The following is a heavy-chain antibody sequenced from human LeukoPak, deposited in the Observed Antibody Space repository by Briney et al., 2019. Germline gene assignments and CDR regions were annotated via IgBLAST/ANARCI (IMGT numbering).Heavy chain of an antibody. CDR3: ARGSYSYGPFDY. Sequence: SETPSLTRTVSGSMYNYYWSWIRQPPGEGLEWIGYIHYNGNTNYNPSLKSRVTMSLDTSENQVSLKLNSVTAADTAVYYCARGSYSYGPFDYWGQGTLVTVSS. V-gene: IGHV4-59*12. CDR1: GSMYNYY. J-gene: IGHJ4*02. D-gene: IGHD5-18*01. CDR2: IHYNGNT.